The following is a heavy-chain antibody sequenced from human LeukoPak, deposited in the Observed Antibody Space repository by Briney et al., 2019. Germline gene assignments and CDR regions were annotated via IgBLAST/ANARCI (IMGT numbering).Heavy chain of an antibody. V-gene: IGHV4-31*03. D-gene: IGHD3-3*01. CDR3: ARVASFGVVTMQAFDY. CDR2: IYYSGST. J-gene: IGHJ4*02. CDR1: GGSISSGGYY. Sequence: ASQTLSLTCTVSGGSISSGGYYWSWIRQHPGKGLEWIGYIYYSGSTYYNPSLKSRVTISVDTSKNQFSLKLNSVTAADTAVYYCARVASFGVVTMQAFDYWGQGTLVTVSS.